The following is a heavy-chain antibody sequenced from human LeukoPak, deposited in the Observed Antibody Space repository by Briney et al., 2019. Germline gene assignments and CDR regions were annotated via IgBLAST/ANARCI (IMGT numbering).Heavy chain of an antibody. D-gene: IGHD5-18*01. CDR1: GFTFSSYD. CDR3: ARGLRGYSYGAESFDY. V-gene: IGHV3-13*01. Sequence: GGSLRLSCAASGFTFSSYDMHWVRQATGKGLEWVSAIGTAGDTYYPGSVKGRFTISRENAKNSLYLQMNSLRAGETAVYYCARGLRGYSYGAESFDYWGQGTLVTVSS. J-gene: IGHJ4*02. CDR2: IGTAGDT.